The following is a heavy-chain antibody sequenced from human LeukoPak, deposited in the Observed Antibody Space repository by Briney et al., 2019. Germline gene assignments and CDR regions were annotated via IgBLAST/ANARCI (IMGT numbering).Heavy chain of an antibody. CDR3: ARDGDTVLTRGYYYYMDV. V-gene: IGHV3-21*01. J-gene: IGHJ6*03. CDR2: ITSSSSYI. CDR1: GFTFSSYT. Sequence: KPGGSLRVSCAASGFTFSSYTMNWFRQAPGKGPEWVSSITSSSSYIYYADSVKGRFTISRNNASNSLYLQMNSLRADDTALYYCARDGDTVLTRGYYYYMDVWGKGTTVTVSS. D-gene: IGHD4-23*01.